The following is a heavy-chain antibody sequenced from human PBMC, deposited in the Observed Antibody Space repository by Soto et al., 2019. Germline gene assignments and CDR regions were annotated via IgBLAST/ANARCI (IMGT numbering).Heavy chain of an antibody. CDR2: IYAGGST. J-gene: IGHJ4*02. V-gene: IGHV3-66*01. CDR3: VREKVTMIVGFYYFDY. Sequence: GSLRLSCAASGFTVSSNYMSWVRQAPGEGLEWVSVIYAGGSTHYADSVEGRFTISRDNSKNTLYLQMNSLRAEDTAVYYCVREKVTMIVGFYYFDYWGQGTLVTVSS. CDR1: GFTVSSNY. D-gene: IGHD3-22*01.